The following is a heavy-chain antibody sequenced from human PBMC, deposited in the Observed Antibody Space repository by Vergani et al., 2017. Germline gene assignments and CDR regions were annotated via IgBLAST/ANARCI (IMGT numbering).Heavy chain of an antibody. V-gene: IGHV3-13*01. CDR1: GFTFSSND. D-gene: IGHD1-1*01. Sequence: VESGGGLVQPGGSLRLSCTVSGFTFSSNDFHWVRQTAGKGLEWVSSIGVDGDRYYSDSVKGRFTISRDNGQSYLYLDMDNLRVEDTAVYFCAKEFCGTGNCSGWNHLEVWGEGTAVTVSS. CDR3: AKEFCGTGNCSGWNHLEV. J-gene: IGHJ6*04. CDR2: IGVDGDR.